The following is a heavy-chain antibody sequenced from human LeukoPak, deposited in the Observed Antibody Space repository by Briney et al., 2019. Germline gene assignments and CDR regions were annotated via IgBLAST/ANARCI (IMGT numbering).Heavy chain of an antibody. CDR3: AREYSGFDY. J-gene: IGHJ4*02. CDR2: VYYSGST. V-gene: IGHV4-61*01. CDR1: GDPISSYSDY. D-gene: IGHD5-12*01. Sequence: SETLSLTCTVSGDPISSYSDYTNYKWTWIRQPPGKGLEWIGYVYYSGSTNYNPSLKSRVTISVDTSKNQFSLKLTSVTAADTVVYYCAREYSGFDYWGQGTLVTVSS.